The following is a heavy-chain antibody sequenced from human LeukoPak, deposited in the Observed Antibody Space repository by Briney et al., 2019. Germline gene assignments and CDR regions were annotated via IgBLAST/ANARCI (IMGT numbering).Heavy chain of an antibody. CDR3: ARSRGIPDAFDM. J-gene: IGHJ3*02. CDR1: GFTVVTNY. V-gene: IGHV3-53*01. D-gene: IGHD2-21*01. CDR2: IYSGGSK. Sequence: GGSLRLSCAASGFTVVTNYINWVRQPPGKGLEWVSVIYSGGSKYYADSVKGRFTTSRDNSKNTVYLQVNSLRAEDTAVYYCARSRGIPDAFDMWGLGTMVTVSS.